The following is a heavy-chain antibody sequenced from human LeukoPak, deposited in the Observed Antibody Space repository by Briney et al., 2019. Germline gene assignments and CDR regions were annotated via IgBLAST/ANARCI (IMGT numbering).Heavy chain of an antibody. V-gene: IGHV3-66*01. D-gene: IGHD6-19*01. J-gene: IGHJ6*02. CDR1: GFTVSSNY. CDR3: AREKVQWLAFEMDV. CDR2: IYSGGST. Sequence: PGGSLRLSCAASGFTVSSNYMSWVRQAPGKGLEWVSVIYSGGSTYYADSVKGRFTISRDNSKNTLYLQMNSLRAEDTAVYYCAREKVQWLAFEMDVWGQGTTVTVSS.